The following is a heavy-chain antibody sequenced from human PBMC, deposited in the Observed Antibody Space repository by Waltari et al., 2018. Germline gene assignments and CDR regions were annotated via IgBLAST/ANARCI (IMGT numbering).Heavy chain of an antibody. V-gene: IGHV1-2*02. Sequence: QVQLVQSGAEVKKPGASVKVSCTASGYSFSGYYVNWVRQAPGQGLEWMGWVNPSSGGTNYAQKVQGRVTMTRDTSISTAYMELSRLRSDDTAVYYCARDLGYSRVIVHWGQGTLVTVSS. CDR2: VNPSSGGT. CDR3: ARDLGYSRVIVH. D-gene: IGHD2-21*01. CDR1: GYSFSGYY. J-gene: IGHJ4*02.